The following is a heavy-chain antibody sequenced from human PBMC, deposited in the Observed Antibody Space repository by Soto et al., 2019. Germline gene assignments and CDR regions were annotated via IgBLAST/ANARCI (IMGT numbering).Heavy chain of an antibody. CDR3: ARGNWNYYYGFDV. D-gene: IGHD1-20*01. CDR1: EFTFDKYY. J-gene: IGHJ6*02. Sequence: GGSLRLSCAASEFTFDKYYMTWVRQAPGKGPEWVANIKPDGSEQYYVDSVKGRFTISRDKANNSLYLQMNSLRAEDTAVYFCARGNWNYYYGFDVWGQGTTVTVSS. CDR2: IKPDGSEQ. V-gene: IGHV3-7*01.